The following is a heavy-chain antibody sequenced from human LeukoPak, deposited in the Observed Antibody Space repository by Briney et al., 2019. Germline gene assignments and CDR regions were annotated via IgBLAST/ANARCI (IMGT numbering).Heavy chain of an antibody. CDR1: GGSISSSS. V-gene: IGHV3-21*01. J-gene: IGHJ4*02. D-gene: IGHD5-18*01. CDR3: AREPTSMGSDY. CDR2: LSSSSSYI. Sequence: ETLSLTCTVSGGSISSSSYYWGWIRQAPGKGLEWVSSLSSSSSYIYYADSVKGRFTISRDNARNSLYLQMNSLRADDAAVYYCAREPTSMGSDYWGQGTLVTVSS.